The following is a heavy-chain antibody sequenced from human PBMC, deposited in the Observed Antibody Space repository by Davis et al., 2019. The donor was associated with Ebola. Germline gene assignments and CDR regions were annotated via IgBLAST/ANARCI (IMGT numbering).Heavy chain of an antibody. CDR3: AKERETTVTMGGYYFDY. V-gene: IGHV3-23*01. Sequence: GGSLRLSCAASGFTFSSYEMNWVRQAPGKGLEWVSAISGSGGSTYYADSVKGRFTISRDNSKNTLYLQMNSLRAEDTAVYYCAKERETTVTMGGYYFDYWGQGTLVTVSS. CDR2: ISGSGGST. CDR1: GFTFSSYE. J-gene: IGHJ4*02. D-gene: IGHD4-17*01.